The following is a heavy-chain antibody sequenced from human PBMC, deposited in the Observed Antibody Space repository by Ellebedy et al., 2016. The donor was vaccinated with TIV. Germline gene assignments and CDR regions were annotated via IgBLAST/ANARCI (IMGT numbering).Heavy chain of an antibody. Sequence: MPSETLSLTCTVSGDSISSSSFFWGWIRQPPGKGLEWIGSIYYTGTTYYNPSLKSRVTISLDTSKNQVSMKLTSVTAADTAVYYCASTLTITIFLYWGQGTPVTVSS. J-gene: IGHJ4*02. V-gene: IGHV4-39*07. CDR1: GDSISSSSFF. CDR3: ASTLTITIFLY. CDR2: IYYTGTT. D-gene: IGHD3-10*02.